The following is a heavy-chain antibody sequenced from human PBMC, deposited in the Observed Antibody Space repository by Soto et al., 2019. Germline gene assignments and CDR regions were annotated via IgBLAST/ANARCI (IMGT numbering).Heavy chain of an antibody. CDR3: ATAYCGGDCYPLRALEYCQH. Sequence: QVQLVESGGGVVQPGRSLRLSCAASGFTFSSYGMHWVRQAPGKGLEWVAVISYDGSNKYYADSVKGRFTISRDNSKNTLYLQMNSLRAEDTAVYYCATAYCGGDCYPLRALEYCQHWGQGTLVTVSS. CDR1: GFTFSSYG. D-gene: IGHD2-21*02. CDR2: ISYDGSNK. J-gene: IGHJ1*01. V-gene: IGHV3-30*03.